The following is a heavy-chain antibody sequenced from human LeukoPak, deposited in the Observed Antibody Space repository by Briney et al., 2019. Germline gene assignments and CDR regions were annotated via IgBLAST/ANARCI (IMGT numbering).Heavy chain of an antibody. CDR3: ARDYCTNGVCPPDY. Sequence: SETLSLTCTVSGGSISSGSYYWSWIRQPAGKGLEWIGRIYTSGSTNYNPSLKSRGTISVDTSKNQFSLKLSSVTAADTAVYYCARDYCTNGVCPPDYWGQGTLVTVSS. CDR2: IYTSGST. V-gene: IGHV4-61*02. J-gene: IGHJ4*02. CDR1: GGSISSGSYY. D-gene: IGHD2-8*01.